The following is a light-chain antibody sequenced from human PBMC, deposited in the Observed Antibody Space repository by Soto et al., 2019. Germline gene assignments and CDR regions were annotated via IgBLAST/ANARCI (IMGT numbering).Light chain of an antibody. CDR1: QTISSW. CDR3: QQYNSYWT. J-gene: IGKJ1*01. CDR2: AAS. Sequence: DIQMTQSPSTLSGSVGDRVTITCRASQTISSWLAWYQQKPGKAPKLLIYAASTLQSGVPSRFSGSASGTEFTLTINSLQPDDFATYYCQQYNSYWTFGQGTKVDI. V-gene: IGKV1-5*01.